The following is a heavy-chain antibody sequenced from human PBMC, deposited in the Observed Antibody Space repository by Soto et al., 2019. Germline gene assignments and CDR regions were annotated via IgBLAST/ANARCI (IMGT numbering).Heavy chain of an antibody. D-gene: IGHD6-13*01. CDR1: GFTFSSYG. Sequence: GGSLRLSCAASGFTFSSYGMHWVRQAPGKGLEWVAVISYDGSNKYYADSVKGRFTISRDNSKNTLYLQMNSLRAEDTAVYYCAKDTLRGYSSSWSHAFDYWGQGTLVTVSS. CDR2: ISYDGSNK. CDR3: AKDTLRGYSSSWSHAFDY. J-gene: IGHJ4*02. V-gene: IGHV3-30*18.